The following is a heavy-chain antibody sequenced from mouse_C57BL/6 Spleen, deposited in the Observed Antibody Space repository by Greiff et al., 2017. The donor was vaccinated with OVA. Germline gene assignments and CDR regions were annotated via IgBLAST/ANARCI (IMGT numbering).Heavy chain of an antibody. CDR1: GFSFTSYG. Sequence: QVQLQQSGPGLVQPSQSLSITCTVSGFSFTSYGVNWVRQSPGKGLEWLGVIWRGGGTAYNAAFISSLSISKDNSKCQVFFKMNSLQADDAAIYYCAREGADGSSYGDAMDYWGQGTSVTVSS. D-gene: IGHD1-1*01. CDR2: IWRGGGT. V-gene: IGHV2-2*01. J-gene: IGHJ4*01. CDR3: AREGADGSSYGDAMDY.